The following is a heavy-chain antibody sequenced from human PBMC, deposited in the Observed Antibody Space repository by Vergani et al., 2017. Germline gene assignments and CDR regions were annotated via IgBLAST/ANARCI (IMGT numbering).Heavy chain of an antibody. Sequence: EVQLVESGGGLVQPGGSLRLSCAASGFTFSSYWMSWVRQAPGKGLEWVANIKQDGSEKYYVDSVKGRFTISRDNAKNSLYLQMNSLRAEDTAVYYCARGTSCSSTSCYRFGYYYYYYMDVWGKGP. V-gene: IGHV3-7*01. CDR3: ARGTSCSSTSCYRFGYYYYYYMDV. CDR1: GFTFSSYW. D-gene: IGHD2-2*01. CDR2: IKQDGSEK. J-gene: IGHJ6*03.